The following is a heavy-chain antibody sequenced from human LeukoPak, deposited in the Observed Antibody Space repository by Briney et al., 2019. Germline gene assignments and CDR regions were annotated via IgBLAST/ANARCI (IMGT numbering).Heavy chain of an antibody. CDR3: ARGGGLDV. CDR2: INHNGNVN. CDR1: GFTFSNAW. V-gene: IGHV3-7*03. J-gene: IGHJ6*02. Sequence: GGSLRLSCATSGFTFSNAWMNWVRQAPGKGLEWVASINHNGNVNYYVDSVKGRFTISRDNAKNSLYLQMSNLRAEDTAVYFCARGGGLDVWGQGATVTVSS. D-gene: IGHD3-16*01.